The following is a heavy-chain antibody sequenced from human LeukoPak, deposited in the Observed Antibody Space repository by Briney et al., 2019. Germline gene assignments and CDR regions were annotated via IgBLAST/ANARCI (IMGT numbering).Heavy chain of an antibody. CDR3: AKDGIWFGELLYNFDY. CDR2: ISGSGGST. D-gene: IGHD3-10*01. CDR1: GFTFSSYA. Sequence: GGSLRLSCAASGFTFSSYAMSWVRQAPGKGLEWVSAISGSGGSTCYADSVKGRFTISRDNSKNTLYLQMNSLRAEDTAVYYCAKDGIWFGELLYNFDYWGQGTLVTVSS. J-gene: IGHJ4*02. V-gene: IGHV3-23*01.